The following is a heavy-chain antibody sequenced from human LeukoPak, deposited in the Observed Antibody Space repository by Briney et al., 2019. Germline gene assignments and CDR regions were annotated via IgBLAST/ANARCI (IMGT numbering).Heavy chain of an antibody. D-gene: IGHD3-10*01. CDR1: GFTFSSYG. J-gene: IGHJ3*02. V-gene: IGHV3-30*02. CDR3: AKDLGELIPFDI. CDR2: IRYDGSNK. Sequence: QPGGSLRLSCAASGFTFSSYGMNWVRQAPGKGLEWVAFIRYDGSNKYYADSVKGRFTISRDNSKNTLYLQMNSLRAEDTAVYYCAKDLGELIPFDIWGQGTMVTVSS.